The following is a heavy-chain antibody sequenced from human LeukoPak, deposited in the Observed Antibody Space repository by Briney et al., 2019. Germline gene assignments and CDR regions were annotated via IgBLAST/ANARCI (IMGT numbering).Heavy chain of an antibody. D-gene: IGHD2-2*02. CDR1: GYTFTGYY. CDR2: INPNSGGT. CDR3: ARVCSTSCYKSPDY. J-gene: IGHJ4*02. Sequence: ASVKVSCKASGYTFTGYYMHWVRQAPGQGLEWMGWINPNSGGTNYVQKFQGRVTMTRDTSISTAYMELSRLRSDDTAVYYCARVCSTSCYKSPDYWGQGTLVTVSS. V-gene: IGHV1-2*02.